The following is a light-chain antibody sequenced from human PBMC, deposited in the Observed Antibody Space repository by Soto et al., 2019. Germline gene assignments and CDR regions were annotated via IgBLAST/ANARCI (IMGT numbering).Light chain of an antibody. CDR3: QLWDSSSDHVV. V-gene: IGLV3-21*02. CDR2: DDS. J-gene: IGLJ2*01. Sequence: SFELTQPPSVSVAPGQTGRITCGGTNIGSKSVHWYQQKPGQAPVLVVYDDSDRPSGIPERFSGSNSGNTATLTISRVEAGDEADYYCQLWDSSSDHVVFGGGTKLTVL. CDR1: NIGSKS.